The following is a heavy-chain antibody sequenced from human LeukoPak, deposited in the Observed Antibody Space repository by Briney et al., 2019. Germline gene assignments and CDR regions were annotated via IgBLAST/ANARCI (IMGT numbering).Heavy chain of an antibody. CDR3: ARGQRTYYYGSGSYTRKYYFDY. CDR1: GGSISSSSYY. J-gene: IGHJ4*02. V-gene: IGHV4-39*07. D-gene: IGHD3-10*01. CDR2: IYYSGST. Sequence: SETLSLTCTVSGGSISSSSYYWGWIRQPPGKGLEWIGSIYYSGSTYYNPSLKSRVTISVDTSKNQFSLKLSSVTAADTAVYYCARGQRTYYYGSGSYTRKYYFDYWGQGTLVTVSS.